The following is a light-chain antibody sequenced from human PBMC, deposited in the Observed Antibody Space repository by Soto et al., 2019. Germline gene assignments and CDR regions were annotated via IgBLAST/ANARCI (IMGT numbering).Light chain of an antibody. CDR2: GAS. Sequence: EIVMTQSPAALSVSPGERATLFCRASQSVSSYLAWYQQKPGQAPRLLIYGASTRATGIPARFSGSGSGTEFTLSIRSLQSEDFAIYYCQQYNNRPLTFGGGTKVEIK. J-gene: IGKJ4*01. CDR3: QQYNNRPLT. CDR1: QSVSSY. V-gene: IGKV3-15*01.